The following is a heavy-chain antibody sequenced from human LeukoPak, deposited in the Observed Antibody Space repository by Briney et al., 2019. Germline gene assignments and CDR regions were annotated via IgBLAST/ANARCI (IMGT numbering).Heavy chain of an antibody. CDR3: ARVSTDNNWGVTSYYMDV. CDR1: GGSISSYY. J-gene: IGHJ6*03. Sequence: PSETLSLTCTDSGGSISSYYGCWIRQPPGKGLEILRYIYYSVSTNYNPAPKSRVTISLDTSKNQSSLKLSSVTAADTAVYYCARVSTDNNWGVTSYYMDVWGKGTTVTVSS. CDR2: IYYSVST. V-gene: IGHV4-59*01. D-gene: IGHD7-27*01.